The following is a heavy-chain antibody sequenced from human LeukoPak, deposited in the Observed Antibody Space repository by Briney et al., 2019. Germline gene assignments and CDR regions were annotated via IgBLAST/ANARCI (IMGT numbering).Heavy chain of an antibody. CDR2: IWYDGSNK. J-gene: IGHJ6*03. Sequence: GRSLRLSCAASGFTFSSYGMHWVRQAPGKGLEWVAVIWYDGSNKYYADSVKGRFTISRDNSKNTLYLQMNSLRAEDTAAYYCARGYYDFWSGKSYYMDVWGKGTTVTVSS. CDR3: ARGYYDFWSGKSYYMDV. V-gene: IGHV3-33*01. D-gene: IGHD3-3*01. CDR1: GFTFSSYG.